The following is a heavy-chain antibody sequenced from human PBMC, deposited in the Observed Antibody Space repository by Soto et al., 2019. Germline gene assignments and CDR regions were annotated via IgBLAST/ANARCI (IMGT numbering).Heavy chain of an antibody. Sequence: QVQLVESGGGVVQPGRSLRLSCAASGFTFSSYGMHWVHQAPGKGLGWVAVIWYDGSNKYYADSVKGRVTISRDNSKKTLYLQMNSLIAEGTAVYYCARDYLVVPISVIAYWGQGTLVTVSS. CDR3: ARDYLVVPISVIAY. CDR2: IWYDGSNK. V-gene: IGHV3-33*01. J-gene: IGHJ4*02. CDR1: GFTFSSYG. D-gene: IGHD2-2*01.